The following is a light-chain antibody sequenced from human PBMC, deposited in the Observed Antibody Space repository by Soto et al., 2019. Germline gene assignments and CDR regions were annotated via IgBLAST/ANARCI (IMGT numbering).Light chain of an antibody. Sequence: EIVLTQSPGTLSLSPGERATLSCRASQSGSSRYLAWYQQKPGQAPRLLIYATSNRATGIPDRFSGSGSGTDFTLTITSLEPEDFAVYYCQQYGSSWTFGQGTKVEIK. CDR3: QQYGSSWT. CDR2: ATS. J-gene: IGKJ1*01. V-gene: IGKV3-20*01. CDR1: QSGSSRY.